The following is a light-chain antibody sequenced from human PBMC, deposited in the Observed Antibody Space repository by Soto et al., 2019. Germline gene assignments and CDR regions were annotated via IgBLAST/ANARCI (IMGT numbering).Light chain of an antibody. V-gene: IGLV2-14*01. CDR3: SSYTSSSTRV. J-gene: IGLJ1*01. CDR2: EVS. Sequence: QSVLTQPASVSGSPGQSITISCTGTSSDVGGYNYVSWYQQHPGKAPQLMIYEVSNRPSGVSNRFSGSKSGNTASLTISGLHAEDEADYYCSSYTSSSTRVFGTGTKLTVL. CDR1: SSDVGGYNY.